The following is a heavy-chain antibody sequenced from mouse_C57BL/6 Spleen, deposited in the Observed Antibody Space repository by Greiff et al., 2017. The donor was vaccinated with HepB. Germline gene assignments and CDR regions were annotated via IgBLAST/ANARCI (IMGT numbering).Heavy chain of an antibody. Sequence: QVQLQQPGAELVRPGSSVKLSCKASGYTFTSYWMHWVKQRPIQGLEWIGNIDPSDSETHYNQKFKDKATLTVDKSSSTAYMQLSSLTSEDSAVYYCARSIITTVVGAMDYWGQGTSVTVSS. CDR1: GYTFTSYW. J-gene: IGHJ4*01. CDR2: IDPSDSET. CDR3: ARSIITTVVGAMDY. V-gene: IGHV1-52*01. D-gene: IGHD1-1*01.